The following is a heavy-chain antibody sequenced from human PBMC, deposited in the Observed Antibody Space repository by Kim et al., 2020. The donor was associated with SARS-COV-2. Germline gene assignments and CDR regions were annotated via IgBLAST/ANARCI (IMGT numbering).Heavy chain of an antibody. Sequence: GGSLRLSCAASGFTFSSYWMSWVRQAPGKGLEWVANIKQDGSEKYYVDSVKGRFTISRDNAKNSLYLQMNSLRAEDTAVYYCARDLSGGDGYNWGFDYWGQGTLVTVSS. CDR1: GFTFSSYW. V-gene: IGHV3-7*01. CDR2: IKQDGSEK. D-gene: IGHD5-12*01. J-gene: IGHJ4*02. CDR3: ARDLSGGDGYNWGFDY.